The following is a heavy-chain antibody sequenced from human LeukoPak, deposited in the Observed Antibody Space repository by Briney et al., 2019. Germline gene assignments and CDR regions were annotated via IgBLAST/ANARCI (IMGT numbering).Heavy chain of an antibody. Sequence: GGSLRLSCAASGFIFSSYGMSWVRQAPGKGLEWVSAIGGRDGSTYYADSVKGRFTISRDNSKNTLYVQMNSLRAEDTAVYYCAKGHYYGSGSLDYWGQGTLVTVSS. CDR3: AKGHYYGSGSLDY. J-gene: IGHJ4*02. V-gene: IGHV3-23*01. CDR2: IGGRDGST. CDR1: GFIFSSYG. D-gene: IGHD3-10*01.